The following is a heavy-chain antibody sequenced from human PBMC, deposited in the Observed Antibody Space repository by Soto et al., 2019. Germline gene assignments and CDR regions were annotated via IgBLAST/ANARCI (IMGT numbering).Heavy chain of an antibody. CDR1: GGSISSGGYY. CDR3: ASATYGSGSYWLDY. Sequence: SETLSLTCTVSGGSISSGGYYWSWIRQHPGKGLEWIGYIYYSGSTYYNPSLKSRVTISVDTSKNQFSLKLSSVTAADTAVYYCASATYGSGSYWLDYWGQGTLVTVSS. J-gene: IGHJ4*02. V-gene: IGHV4-31*03. D-gene: IGHD3-10*01. CDR2: IYYSGST.